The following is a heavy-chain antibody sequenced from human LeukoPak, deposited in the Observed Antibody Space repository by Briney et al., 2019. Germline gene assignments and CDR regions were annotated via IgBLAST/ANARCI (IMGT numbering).Heavy chain of an antibody. J-gene: IGHJ5*02. Sequence: SETLPLTCTVSGGSISSSSYYWCRIRQPPGKGLEWIGSIYYSGSTYYNPSLKSRVTISVETSKNQFSLKLSSVTAADTAVYYCARDLQPPLENWFDPWGQGTLVTVSS. CDR2: IYYSGST. CDR1: GGSISSSSYY. CDR3: ARDLQPPLENWFDP. V-gene: IGHV4-39*07. D-gene: IGHD6-13*01.